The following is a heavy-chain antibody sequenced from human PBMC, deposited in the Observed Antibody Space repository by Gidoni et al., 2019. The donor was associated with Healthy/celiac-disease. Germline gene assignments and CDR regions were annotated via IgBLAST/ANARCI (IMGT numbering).Heavy chain of an antibody. CDR1: GGNFSSYT. J-gene: IGHJ5*02. V-gene: IGHV1-69*02. Sequence: QVQLVQSGDEVKKPGSSVKVSCKASGGNFSSYTISWVRQAPGQGLGWMGRIIPILGIANSAQKLQAIVTITADKSTSTAYMELSSLRSEDTAVYYCARGSLVHNWFDPWGQGTRVTVSS. D-gene: IGHD3-10*01. CDR2: IIPILGIA. CDR3: ARGSLVHNWFDP.